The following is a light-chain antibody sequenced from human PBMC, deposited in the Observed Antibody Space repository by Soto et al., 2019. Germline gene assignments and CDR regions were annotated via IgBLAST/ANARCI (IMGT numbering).Light chain of an antibody. J-gene: IGKJ3*01. CDR3: QQRSKWPPAGT. CDR2: DAS. V-gene: IGKV3-11*01. Sequence: EIVLTQSPATLSLSPGERAALSCRASQSVSSYLAWYQQKPGQAPRLLIYDASNRATGIPARFSGSGSGTDFTLTISSLEPEDFAVYYCQQRSKWPPAGTFGPGTKVDIK. CDR1: QSVSSY.